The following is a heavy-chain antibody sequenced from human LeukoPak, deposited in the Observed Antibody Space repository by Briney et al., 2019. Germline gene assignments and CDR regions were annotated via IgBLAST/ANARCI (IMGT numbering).Heavy chain of an antibody. J-gene: IGHJ5*02. CDR2: IFHTGST. Sequence: SQTLSLTCVVSGDSISSGAYSWSWIRQPPGKGLVWIGYIFHTGSTFYNPSLKSRVTISDDNSKNQFSLRLSSVTAADTAVYYCARELWFANAPGSWLDPWGQGTLVTVSS. CDR3: ARELWFANAPGSWLDP. CDR1: GDSISSGAYS. D-gene: IGHD3-10*01. V-gene: IGHV4-30-2*01.